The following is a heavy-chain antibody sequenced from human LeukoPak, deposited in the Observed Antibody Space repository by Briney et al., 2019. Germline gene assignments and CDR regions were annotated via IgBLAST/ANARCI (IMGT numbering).Heavy chain of an antibody. J-gene: IGHJ5*02. CDR3: ARDFAAGSGSYYNWFDP. Sequence: SETLSLTCAVYGGSFSGYYWSWIRQPPGKGLEWIGYIYYSGSTNYNPSLKSRVTISVDTSKNQFSLKLSSVTAADTAVYYCARDFAAGSGSYYNWFDPWGQGTLVTVSS. CDR1: GGSFSGYY. CDR2: IYYSGST. V-gene: IGHV4-59*01. D-gene: IGHD3-10*01.